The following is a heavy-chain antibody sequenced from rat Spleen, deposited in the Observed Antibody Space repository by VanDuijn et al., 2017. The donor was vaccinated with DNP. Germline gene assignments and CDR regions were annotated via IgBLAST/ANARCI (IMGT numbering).Heavy chain of an antibody. D-gene: IGHD1-12*01. V-gene: IGHV2S12*01. CDR2: ISSGGST. CDR3: TRASYAHDYAMDA. Sequence: QVQLKESGPGLVQPSQTLSLICTVSGFSLTSYGVSWVRQPPGKGLEWIAAISSGGSTFYNSALTSRLSISRDTSKTQVFVKMNSLQTEDTAIYVGTRASYAHDYAMDAWGQGTSVTVSS. J-gene: IGHJ4*01. CDR1: GFSLTSYG.